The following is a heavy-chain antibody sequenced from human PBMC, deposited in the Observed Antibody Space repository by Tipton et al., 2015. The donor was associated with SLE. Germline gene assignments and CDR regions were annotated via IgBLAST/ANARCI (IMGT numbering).Heavy chain of an antibody. J-gene: IGHJ4*02. CDR2: ISNSGGYK. D-gene: IGHD3-9*01. V-gene: IGHV3-21*01. CDR3: AKDSSPYDILTGRPFDY. CDR1: GFTFSAYT. Sequence: SLRLSCAASGFTSGFTFSAYTMSWVRQAPGKGLEWVSSISNSGGYKFYADSVKGRFTISRDSAENSLYLQMSSLRAEDTAVYYCAKDSSPYDILTGRPFDYWGQGTLVTVSS.